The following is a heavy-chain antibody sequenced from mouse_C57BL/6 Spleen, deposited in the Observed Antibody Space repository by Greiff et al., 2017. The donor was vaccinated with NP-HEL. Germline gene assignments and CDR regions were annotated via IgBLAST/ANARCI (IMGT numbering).Heavy chain of an antibody. J-gene: IGHJ4*01. CDR3: AREGVRAMDD. CDR2: IYPGDGDT. D-gene: IGHD2-13*01. Sequence: QVQLQQSGPELVKPGASVKISCKASGYAFSSSWMNWVKQRPGKGLEWIGRIYPGDGDTNYNGKFKGKATLTADKSSSTAYMQLSSLTSEDSAVYFCAREGVRAMDDWGQGTSVTVSS. V-gene: IGHV1-82*01. CDR1: GYAFSSSW.